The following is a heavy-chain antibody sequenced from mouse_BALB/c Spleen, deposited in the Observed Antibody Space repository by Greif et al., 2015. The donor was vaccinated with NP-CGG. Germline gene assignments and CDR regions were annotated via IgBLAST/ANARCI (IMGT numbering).Heavy chain of an antibody. V-gene: IGHV1-61*01. D-gene: IGHD2-1*01. J-gene: IGHJ4*01. CDR2: IHPSGSET. CDR3: ARCYGNYDYAMDY. Sequence: QVHVKQSGAELVRPGASVKLSCKASGYSFTSYWMNWVKQRPGQGLEWIGMIHPSGSETRLNQKFKDKATLTVDKSSSTAYMQLSSPTSEDSAVYYCARCYGNYDYAMDYWGQGTSVTVSS. CDR1: GYSFTSYW.